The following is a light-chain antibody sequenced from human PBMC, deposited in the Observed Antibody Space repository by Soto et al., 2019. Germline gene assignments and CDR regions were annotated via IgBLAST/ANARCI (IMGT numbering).Light chain of an antibody. CDR1: QSVSSSY. CDR3: QQRSNWPPIT. CDR2: DAS. V-gene: IGKV3D-20*02. J-gene: IGKJ5*01. Sequence: EIVLTQSPGTLSLSPGERATLSCRASQSVSSSYLAWYQQKPGQAPRLLIYDASNRATGIPARFSGSGSGTDFTLTISSLEPEDFAVYYYQQRSNWPPITFGQGTRLEI.